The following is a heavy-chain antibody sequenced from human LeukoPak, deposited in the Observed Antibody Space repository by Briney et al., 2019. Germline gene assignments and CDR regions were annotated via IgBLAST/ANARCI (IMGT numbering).Heavy chain of an antibody. CDR3: ARARILTHDYYDSLDY. Sequence: ASVKVSCKASGYIFTTYYMHWLRQAPGQGPEWMGIINPRGGSTDYAQKFQGRVTMTRDTSISTAYMELSRLRSDDTAVYYCARARILTHDYYDSLDYWGQGTLVTVSS. CDR1: GYIFTTYY. V-gene: IGHV1-46*01. J-gene: IGHJ4*02. CDR2: INPRGGST. D-gene: IGHD3-22*01.